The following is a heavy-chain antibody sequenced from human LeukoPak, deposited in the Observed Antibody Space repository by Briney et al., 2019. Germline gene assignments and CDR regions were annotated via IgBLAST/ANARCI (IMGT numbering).Heavy chain of an antibody. D-gene: IGHD3-22*01. CDR3: ARDSSGYQ. CDR2: IKEDGSEK. CDR1: GFTFSTYW. Sequence: PGGSLRLSCAASGFTFSTYWMSWVRQAPGKGLELVANIKEDGSEKYYGDSVKGRFTISRDNAKNSLYLEMNSLRVEDTAVYYCARDSSGYQWGQGTLVTVSS. V-gene: IGHV3-7*01. J-gene: IGHJ4*02.